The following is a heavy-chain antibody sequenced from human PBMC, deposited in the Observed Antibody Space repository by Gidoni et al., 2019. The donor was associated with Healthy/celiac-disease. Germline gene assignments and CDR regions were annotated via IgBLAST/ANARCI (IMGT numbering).Heavy chain of an antibody. CDR1: GGSISSGDYY. D-gene: IGHD6-13*01. CDR2: IYYSGST. V-gene: IGHV4-30-4*01. J-gene: IGHJ6*02. CDR3: ARGGAAAPDYYYYYGMDV. Sequence: QVQLQESGPGLVKPSQTLSLTCTVSGGSISSGDYYWSWIRQPPGKGLEWIGYIYYSGSTYYNPSLKSRVTISVDTSKNQFSLKLSSVTAADTAVYYCARGGAAAPDYYYYYGMDVWGQGTTVTVSS.